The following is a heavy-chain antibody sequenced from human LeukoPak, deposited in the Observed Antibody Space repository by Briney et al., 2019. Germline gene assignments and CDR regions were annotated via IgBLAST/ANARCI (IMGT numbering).Heavy chain of an antibody. CDR2: IYYSGST. J-gene: IGHJ4*02. D-gene: IGHD4-17*01. CDR3: ARHETTVPYSDY. Sequence: SETLSLTCTVSGRSISSSSYYWGWIRQPPGKGLEWIGGIYYSGSTYYNPSLKSRVTISVDTSKNQFSLKLSSVTAADTAVYYCARHETTVPYSDYWGQGTLVTVSS. V-gene: IGHV4-39*01. CDR1: GRSISSSSYY.